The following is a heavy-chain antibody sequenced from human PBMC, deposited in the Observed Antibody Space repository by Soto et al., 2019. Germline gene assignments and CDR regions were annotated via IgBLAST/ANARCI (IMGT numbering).Heavy chain of an antibody. CDR2: ISYDGSNK. CDR3: AKEWVYDTSGWSFDY. Sequence: ESGGGVVQPGRSLRLSCAASVFTFSSYGMHWVRQAPGKGLEWVAVISYDGSNKYYADSLKGRFTISRDNSKNTLYLQMNSLRAEDTAVYYCAKEWVYDTSGWSFDYWGQGTLVTVSS. D-gene: IGHD3-22*01. J-gene: IGHJ4*02. CDR1: VFTFSSYG. V-gene: IGHV3-30*18.